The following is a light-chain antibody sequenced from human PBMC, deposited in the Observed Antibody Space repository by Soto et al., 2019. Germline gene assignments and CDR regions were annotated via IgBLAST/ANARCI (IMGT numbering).Light chain of an antibody. CDR2: DVS. CDR1: TSDVGTYNY. Sequence: QSALTQPASVSGSPGQSITISCTGTTSDVGTYNYVSWYQQHPGKAPKLIIYDVSNRPSGVSNRFSGSKSGNTASLTISGLQAEDEADYYCKSYTTSSTYVFGTGTKLTVL. CDR3: KSYTTSSTYV. J-gene: IGLJ1*01. V-gene: IGLV2-14*01.